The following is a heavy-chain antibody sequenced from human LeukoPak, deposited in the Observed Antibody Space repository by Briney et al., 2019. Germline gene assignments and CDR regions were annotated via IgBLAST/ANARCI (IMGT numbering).Heavy chain of an antibody. V-gene: IGHV3-30-3*01. CDR2: ISYDGSNK. Sequence: PGRSLRLPCAASGFTFSSYAMHWVRQAPGKGLEWVAVISYDGSNKYYADSVKGRFTISRDSSKNSLYLQMNSLRAEDTAVYYCARPGEIGYGDYGYFDYWGQGTLVTVSS. CDR3: ARPGEIGYGDYGYFDY. D-gene: IGHD4-17*01. CDR1: GFTFSSYA. J-gene: IGHJ4*02.